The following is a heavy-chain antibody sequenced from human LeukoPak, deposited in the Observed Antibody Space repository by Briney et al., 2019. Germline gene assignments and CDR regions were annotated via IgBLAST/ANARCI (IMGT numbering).Heavy chain of an antibody. D-gene: IGHD2-21*02. Sequence: AGGSLSLSCAPSGFTFSVHYMVWVRQAPGEGLEWVGRVRNKANTYSRDYAASVIGSFTISRDESTNSLYLQMNGLKTEDTAVYYCARAGGSGDYYSPYSDYWGQGTLVTVSS. V-gene: IGHV3-72*01. CDR2: VRNKANTYSR. J-gene: IGHJ4*02. CDR3: ARAGGSGDYYSPYSDY. CDR1: GFTFSVHY.